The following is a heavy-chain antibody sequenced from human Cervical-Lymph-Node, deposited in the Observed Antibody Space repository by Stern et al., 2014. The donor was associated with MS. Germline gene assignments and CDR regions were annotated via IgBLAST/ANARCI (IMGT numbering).Heavy chain of an antibody. J-gene: IGHJ5*01. CDR2: IYWDDDK. Sequence: QITLKESGPTLVKPTQTLTLTCTFSGFSLSTNGVGVGWIRQPPGKALECLALIYWDDDKRYNPSLRSRLTITKDTSKNQVVLTMTNMDPVDTGTYYCTHIPGFEFWGQGTLVTVSS. V-gene: IGHV2-5*02. CDR3: THIPGFEF. CDR1: GFSLSTNGVG.